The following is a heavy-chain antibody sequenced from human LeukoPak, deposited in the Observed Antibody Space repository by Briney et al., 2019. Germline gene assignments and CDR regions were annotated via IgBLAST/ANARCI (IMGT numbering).Heavy chain of an antibody. Sequence: SETLSLTCAVSGGSISSSNWWSWVRQPPGKGLEWIGEIYHSGSTNYNPSLKSRVTISVDKSKNQFSLKLSSVTAADTAVYYCARAHFDDPTQELDYWGQGTLVTVSS. V-gene: IGHV4-4*02. J-gene: IGHJ4*02. D-gene: IGHD3-9*01. CDR3: ARAHFDDPTQELDY. CDR2: IYHSGST. CDR1: GGSISSSNW.